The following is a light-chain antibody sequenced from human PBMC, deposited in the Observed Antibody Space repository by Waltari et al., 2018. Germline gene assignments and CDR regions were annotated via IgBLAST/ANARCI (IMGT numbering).Light chain of an antibody. Sequence: DVQMTQSPSSLSASVGDTVTITCRTNQGISSYLAWYQQKPGKPPKPLIYHTSKLESGVPSRFSGTGSGSEFILTINSLQPEDFAVYCCQQYNTAPTFGQGTKVEIK. CDR2: HTS. CDR1: QGISSY. CDR3: QQYNTAPT. V-gene: IGKV1-16*01. J-gene: IGKJ1*01.